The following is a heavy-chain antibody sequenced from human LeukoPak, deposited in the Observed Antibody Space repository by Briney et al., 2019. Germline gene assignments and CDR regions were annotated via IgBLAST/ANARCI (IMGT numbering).Heavy chain of an antibody. CDR1: GGSFSGYY. D-gene: IGHD2-2*01. J-gene: IGHJ3*02. Sequence: PSETLSLTCGVYGGSFSGYYWSWIRQPPGKGLEWIGEINHSGSTNYNPSLKSRVTISVDTSKNQFSLKLSSVTAADTAVYYCVRGRQSALQLRNAFDIWGQGTMVTVSS. CDR3: VRGRQSALQLRNAFDI. CDR2: INHSGST. V-gene: IGHV4-34*01.